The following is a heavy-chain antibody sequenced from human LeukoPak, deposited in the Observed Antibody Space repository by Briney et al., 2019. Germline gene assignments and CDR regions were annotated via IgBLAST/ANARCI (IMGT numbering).Heavy chain of an antibody. D-gene: IGHD2-15*01. V-gene: IGHV3-21*01. CDR2: ISSSSSYI. Sequence: PGGSLRLSCAASGFTFSSYSMNWVRQAPGKGLEWVSSISSSSSYIYYADSVKGRFTISRDNAKNSLYLQMNSLRAEDTAVYYCARDKGDCSGGSCYLYYYYYYMDVWGKGTTVTVSS. CDR3: ARDKGDCSGGSCYLYYYYYYMDV. J-gene: IGHJ6*03. CDR1: GFTFSSYS.